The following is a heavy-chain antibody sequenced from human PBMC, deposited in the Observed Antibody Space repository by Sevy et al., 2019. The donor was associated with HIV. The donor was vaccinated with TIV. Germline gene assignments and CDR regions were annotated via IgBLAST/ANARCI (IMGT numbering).Heavy chain of an antibody. Sequence: GGSLRLSCVVSGFTFSKYPMNWVRQAPGKGLEWVSSISSSSNYIYYGDSVKGRFTSSRDNAKNSLYLQMNSLRADDTAVYHCVRDGGCSSSSCLLYFDYWGQGILVTVSS. D-gene: IGHD2-15*01. V-gene: IGHV3-21*01. J-gene: IGHJ4*02. CDR3: VRDGGCSSSSCLLYFDY. CDR2: ISSSSNYI. CDR1: GFTFSKYP.